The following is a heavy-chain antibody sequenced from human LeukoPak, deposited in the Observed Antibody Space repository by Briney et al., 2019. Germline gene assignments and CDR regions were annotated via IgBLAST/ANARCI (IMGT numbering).Heavy chain of an antibody. D-gene: IGHD5-12*01. J-gene: IGHJ4*02. V-gene: IGHV4-34*01. CDR1: GGSFSGYY. CDR3: ARESGYSGYDR. Sequence: PSETLSLTCAVYGGSFSGYYWSWIRQPPGKGLEWIGEINHSGSTNYNPSLKSRVTISADTSKNQFSLKLSSVTAADTAVYYCARESGYSGYDRWGQGTLVTVSS. CDR2: INHSGST.